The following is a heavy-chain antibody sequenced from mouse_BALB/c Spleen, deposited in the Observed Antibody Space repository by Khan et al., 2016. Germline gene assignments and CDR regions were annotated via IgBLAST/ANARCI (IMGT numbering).Heavy chain of an antibody. J-gene: IGHJ2*01. CDR1: GYSITSGYG. D-gene: IGHD3-2*02. CDR3: ARKARIKY. Sequence: EVQLQESGPGLVKPSQSLSLTCTVSGYSITSGYGWNWIRQFPGNKLEWMGYISYSGSTNYNPSLKSRISITRDISKNQFFLQFNSRTTEDIATYSWARKARIKYWGQGTTLTVSS. V-gene: IGHV3-2*02. CDR2: ISYSGST.